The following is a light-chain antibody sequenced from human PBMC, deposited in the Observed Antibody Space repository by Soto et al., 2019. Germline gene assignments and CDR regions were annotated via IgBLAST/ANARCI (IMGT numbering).Light chain of an antibody. CDR3: QSYDGTLSGSYV. CDR2: GTT. V-gene: IGLV1-40*01. Sequence: QSVLTQPPSVSGAPGQRVTISCTGSSSNIGAGYDVHWYQQLPGTAPKLVIYGTTSRPSGVPDRFSGSKSGTSASLAITGLQAEDEADYYCQSYDGTLSGSYVFGIGTKLTVL. J-gene: IGLJ1*01. CDR1: SSNIGAGYD.